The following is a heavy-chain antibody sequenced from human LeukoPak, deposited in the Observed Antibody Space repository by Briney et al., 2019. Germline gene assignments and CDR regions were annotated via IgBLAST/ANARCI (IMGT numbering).Heavy chain of an antibody. J-gene: IGHJ5*02. CDR3: AKGSGINHYHWIDP. Sequence: GGSLRLACAASAFTFSSYAMNWVRQAPGKGLEWVSGISGGGGSTYYADSVKGRFTISRDNSKNTLYLQMDSLRAEDTALYYCAKGSGINHYHWIDPWGQGTLVTVSS. V-gene: IGHV3-23*01. CDR2: ISGGGGST. CDR1: AFTFSSYA. D-gene: IGHD1-14*01.